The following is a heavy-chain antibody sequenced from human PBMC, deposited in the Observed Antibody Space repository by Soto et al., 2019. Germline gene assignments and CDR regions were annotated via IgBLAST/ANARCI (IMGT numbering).Heavy chain of an antibody. V-gene: IGHV4-34*01. CDR2: INHSGST. CDR3: ARGQYDYGESGGEHFDY. D-gene: IGHD4-17*01. CDR1: GGSFSGYY. J-gene: IGHJ4*02. Sequence: QVQLQQWGAGLLKPSETLSLTCGVYGGSFSGYYWSWIRQPPGKGLEWIGEINHSGSTNYNPSLKSRVTISVDTSKNQFSLKLSSVTAADTAVYYCARGQYDYGESGGEHFDYWGQGTLVTVSS.